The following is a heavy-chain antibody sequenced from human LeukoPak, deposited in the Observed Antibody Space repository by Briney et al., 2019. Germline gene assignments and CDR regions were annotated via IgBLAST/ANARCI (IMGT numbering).Heavy chain of an antibody. CDR2: IYYSGST. V-gene: IGHV4-39*01. Sequence: SETLSLTCTVSGGFISSSYSWGWIRQPPGKGLEWIGNIYYSGSTYYNSSLKSRVTISVDTSKNQFSLKLSSVTASDTAIYYCASTKLGYSSGWHWGQGTLVTVSS. CDR3: ASTKLGYSSGWH. D-gene: IGHD6-19*01. CDR1: GGFISSSYS. J-gene: IGHJ4*02.